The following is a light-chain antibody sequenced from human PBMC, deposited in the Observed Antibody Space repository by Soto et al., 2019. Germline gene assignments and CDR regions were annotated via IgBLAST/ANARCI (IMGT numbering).Light chain of an antibody. CDR1: SSNIGAGYD. Sequence: QSVLTQPPSVSGAPGQRVTLSCTGSSSNIGAGYDIHWYQQFPGTAPKVLIYENSHRPSGVRDRFSGSKSGTSASRAITGLLAGDEADYYCQSYDSSLRGSVVFGGGTKLTVL. CDR3: QSYDSSLRGSVV. J-gene: IGLJ2*01. V-gene: IGLV1-40*01. CDR2: ENS.